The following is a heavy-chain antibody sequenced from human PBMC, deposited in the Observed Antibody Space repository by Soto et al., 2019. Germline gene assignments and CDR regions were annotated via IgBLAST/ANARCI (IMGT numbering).Heavy chain of an antibody. CDR3: AHRWYYYDSSGWEFDP. Sequence: QIALKESGPTLVKPTQTLTLTCTFSGFSLSTSGVGVGWIRQPPGKALEWLALIYWNDDKRYSPSLKSRLTITKDTSKNQVVLTMTNMDPVDTATHYCAHRWYYYDSSGWEFDPWGQGTLVTVSS. J-gene: IGHJ5*02. D-gene: IGHD3-22*01. V-gene: IGHV2-5*01. CDR1: GFSLSTSGVG. CDR2: IYWNDDK.